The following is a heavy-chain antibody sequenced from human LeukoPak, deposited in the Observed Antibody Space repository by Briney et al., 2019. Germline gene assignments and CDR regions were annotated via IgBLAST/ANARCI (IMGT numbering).Heavy chain of an antibody. J-gene: IGHJ5*02. Sequence: GGSLRLSCVASGITFSSYSMNWVRQAPGKGLEWVSYISSFSGTINYADSVKGRFTISRDNAKNSLYLQMNSLRAEGTAVYYCAARPYCTTATCPKTNWFDPWGQGTLVTVSS. CDR2: ISSFSGTI. CDR1: GITFSSYS. V-gene: IGHV3-48*01. CDR3: AARPYCTTATCPKTNWFDP. D-gene: IGHD2-8*01.